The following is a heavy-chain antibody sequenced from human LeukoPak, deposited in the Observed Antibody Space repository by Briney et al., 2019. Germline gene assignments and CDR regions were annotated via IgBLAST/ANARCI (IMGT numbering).Heavy chain of an antibody. CDR3: ARSPGGRSYYFDY. Sequence: GGSLRLSCAASGFTFSSYGMHWVRQAPGKGLEWVAVIWYDGSNKYYADSVKGRFTISRDNSKNTLYLQMNSLRAEDTAVYYCARSPGGRSYYFDYWDQGTLVTVSS. V-gene: IGHV3-33*01. J-gene: IGHJ4*02. CDR1: GFTFSSYG. CDR2: IWYDGSNK. D-gene: IGHD3-10*01.